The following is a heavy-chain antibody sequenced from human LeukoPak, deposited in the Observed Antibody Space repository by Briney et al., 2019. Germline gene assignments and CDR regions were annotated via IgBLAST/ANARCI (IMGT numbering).Heavy chain of an antibody. J-gene: IGHJ4*02. CDR3: ARGYCTNGVCYDEFDY. CDR1: GFTFDDCA. V-gene: IGHV3-9*01. CDR2: ISWNSGSI. D-gene: IGHD2-8*01. Sequence: GGSLRLSCAASGFTFDDCAMHWVRQAPEKGLEWVSGISWNSGSIGYADSVKGRFTISRDNAKNSLYLQMNSLRADDTAVYYCARGYCTNGVCYDEFDYWGQGTLVTVSS.